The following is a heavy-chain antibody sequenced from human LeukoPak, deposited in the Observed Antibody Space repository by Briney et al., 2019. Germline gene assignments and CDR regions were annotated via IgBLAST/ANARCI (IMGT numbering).Heavy chain of an antibody. CDR1: GFTFSTYA. CDR3: ARGPTLWLNFDH. Sequence: GSLRLSCAASGFTFSTYAMNWVRQPPGKGLEWIGTIYHSGTTYDNPSLKRRVTISVDTSKNQLSLNPTSVTAADTAVYFCARGPTLWLNFDHWGQGALITVSS. CDR2: IYHSGTT. J-gene: IGHJ4*02. D-gene: IGHD3-10*01. V-gene: IGHV4-38-2*01.